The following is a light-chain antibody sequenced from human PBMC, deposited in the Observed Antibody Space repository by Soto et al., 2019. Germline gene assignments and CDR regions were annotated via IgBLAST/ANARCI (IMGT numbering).Light chain of an antibody. Sequence: ERVMTQSPATLSVSPGDRTTLSCRASQSGSSKLAWYRQKPGQATRLLIYGASTRATGIPARFSGSGSGTEFSLTISSLQSEDCAIYYCQQYNSWPRTFGHGTKVEIK. CDR1: QSGSSK. J-gene: IGKJ1*01. CDR3: QQYNSWPRT. V-gene: IGKV3-15*01. CDR2: GAS.